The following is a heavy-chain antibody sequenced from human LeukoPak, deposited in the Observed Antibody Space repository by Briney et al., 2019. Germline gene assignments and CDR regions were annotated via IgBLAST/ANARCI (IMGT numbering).Heavy chain of an antibody. CDR3: ARGVDTAMDFDY. D-gene: IGHD5-18*01. J-gene: IGHJ4*02. Sequence: PSETLSLTCAVYGGSFSGYYWSWIRQPPGKGLEWIGEINHSGSTNYNPSLKSRVTISVDTSKNQFSLKLSSVTAADTAVYYCARGVDTAMDFDYWGQGTLVTVSS. V-gene: IGHV4-34*01. CDR1: GGSFSGYY. CDR2: INHSGST.